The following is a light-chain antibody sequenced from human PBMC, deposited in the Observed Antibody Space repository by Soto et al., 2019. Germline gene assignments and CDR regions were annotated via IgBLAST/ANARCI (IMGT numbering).Light chain of an antibody. J-gene: IGKJ1*01. CDR2: GAS. CDR1: QSVSSN. Sequence: EIVMTQSPATLSVPPGERATLSCRASQSVSSNLAWYQQKPGQAPRFLIYGASTRATGIPARFSGSGSGTEFTLTISSLQSEDFAVYYCQQYNNWPWTFGQGTRWIS. V-gene: IGKV3-15*01. CDR3: QQYNNWPWT.